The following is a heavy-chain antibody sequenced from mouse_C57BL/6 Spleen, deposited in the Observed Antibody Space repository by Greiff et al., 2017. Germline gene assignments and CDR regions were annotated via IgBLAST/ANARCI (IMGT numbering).Heavy chain of an antibody. V-gene: IGHV5-15*01. D-gene: IGHD1-1*01. CDR3: ARHYYGSSPDWYFDV. Sequence: EVHLVESGGGLVQPGGSLKLSCAASGFTFSDYGMAWVRQAPRKGPEWVAFISNLAYSIYYADTVTGRFTISRENAKNTLYLEMSSLRSEDTAMYYCARHYYGSSPDWYFDVWGTGTTVTVSS. CDR1: GFTFSDYG. CDR2: ISNLAYSI. J-gene: IGHJ1*03.